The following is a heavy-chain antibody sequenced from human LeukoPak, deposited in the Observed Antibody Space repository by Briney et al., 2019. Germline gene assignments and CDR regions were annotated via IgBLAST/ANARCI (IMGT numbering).Heavy chain of an antibody. CDR2: IRSDGST. CDR1: GFTFSSYW. D-gene: IGHD3-10*01. Sequence: GGSLRLSCAASGFTFSSYWMHWVRQAPGKGLVWVSRIRSDGSTTYADSVKGRFTISRDNAKNTLYLQMNSLRAEDTAVYYCARAGGYGSGSCAFDMWGQGTMVTVSS. V-gene: IGHV3-74*01. J-gene: IGHJ3*02. CDR3: ARAGGYGSGSCAFDM.